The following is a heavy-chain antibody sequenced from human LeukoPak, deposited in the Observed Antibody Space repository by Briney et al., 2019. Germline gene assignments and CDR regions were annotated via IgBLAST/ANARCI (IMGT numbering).Heavy chain of an antibody. D-gene: IGHD2-21*02. Sequence: SETLSLTCTVSGGSISSYYWSWIRQPPGKGLEWIGYIYYSGSTNYNPSLKSRVTISVDTSKNQFSLKLSSVTAADTAVYYCARAPGPYSGGDCQGPFDYWGQGTLVTVSS. J-gene: IGHJ4*02. CDR1: GGSISSYY. CDR2: IYYSGST. CDR3: ARAPGPYSGGDCQGPFDY. V-gene: IGHV4-59*01.